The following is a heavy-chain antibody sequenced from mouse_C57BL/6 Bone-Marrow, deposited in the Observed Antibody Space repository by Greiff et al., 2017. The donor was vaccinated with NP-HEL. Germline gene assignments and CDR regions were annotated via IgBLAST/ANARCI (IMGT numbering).Heavy chain of an antibody. V-gene: IGHV1-50*01. Sequence: QVQLQQPGAELVKPGASVKLSCKASGYTFTTYWMQWVKQRPGQGLEWIGEIDPSDSYTNYNQKFKGTATLTVATSSSTAYMQHSSLTSEDSAVYYCARKAYYGRSYEFAYWGQGTLVTVSA. CDR1: GYTFTTYW. D-gene: IGHD1-1*01. CDR3: ARKAYYGRSYEFAY. J-gene: IGHJ3*01. CDR2: IDPSDSYT.